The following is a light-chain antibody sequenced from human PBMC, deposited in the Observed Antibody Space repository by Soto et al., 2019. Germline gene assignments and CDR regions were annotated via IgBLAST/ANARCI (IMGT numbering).Light chain of an antibody. J-gene: IGKJ4*01. V-gene: IGKV1-33*01. CDR2: DVF. Sequence: DIQMTQSPSSLSASVGDRVIITCQASQDISNYLNWYQKKPGLAPKLLIYDVFNLEAGVPSRFSGSGSGTDFTLNISSLQPEDIATYYCQQYDNLFFSFGGGTRVEIK. CDR1: QDISNY. CDR3: QQYDNLFFS.